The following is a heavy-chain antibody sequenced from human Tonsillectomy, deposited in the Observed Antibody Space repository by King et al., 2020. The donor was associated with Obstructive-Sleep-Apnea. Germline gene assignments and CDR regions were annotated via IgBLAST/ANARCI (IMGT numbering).Heavy chain of an antibody. CDR1: VGSISSYH. V-gene: IGHV4-59*08. CDR3: ARHATRKLALDGFDY. CDR2: THFSVST. J-gene: IGHJ4*02. D-gene: IGHD1-1*01. Sequence: QLQESGPGRVKHLETLSLTCTVSVGSISSYHWSWIRQPPCKGREWVAYTHFSVSTTSNPPLKSPSPISVDTSKNQCSLMLSSVTAADTAVYYCARHATRKLALDGFDYWGQGTLVTVSS.